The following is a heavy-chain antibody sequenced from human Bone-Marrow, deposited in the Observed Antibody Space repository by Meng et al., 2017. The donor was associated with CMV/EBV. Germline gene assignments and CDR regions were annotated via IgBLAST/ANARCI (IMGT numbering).Heavy chain of an antibody. D-gene: IGHD3-10*01. V-gene: IGHV3-15*01. CDR1: GFTFSNAW. J-gene: IGHJ3*02. CDR2: IKSKTDGGTT. Sequence: GESLKISCAASGFTFSNAWMSWVRQAPGKGLEWVGRIKSKTDGGTTDYAAPVKGRFTISRDDSKNTLYLQMNSLKTEDTAVYYCTTGFGELWESLDAFDIWGQGTMVTGSS. CDR3: TTGFGELWESLDAFDI.